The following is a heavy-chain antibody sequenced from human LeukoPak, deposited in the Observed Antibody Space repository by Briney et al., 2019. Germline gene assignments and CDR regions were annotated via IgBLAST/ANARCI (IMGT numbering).Heavy chain of an antibody. CDR2: ISGNGNDM. V-gene: IGHV3-21*01. CDR3: ARIPNGANFPNWFDP. CDR1: GFILSNYA. D-gene: IGHD4/OR15-4a*01. J-gene: IGHJ5*02. Sequence: GGSLRLSCAASGFILSNYAMNWVRRAPGKGLEWVSSISGNGNDMNYGDSVKGRFTISRDNTRNSLYLQMDSLRVEDTAIYYCARIPNGANFPNWFDPWGQGTLVTVSS.